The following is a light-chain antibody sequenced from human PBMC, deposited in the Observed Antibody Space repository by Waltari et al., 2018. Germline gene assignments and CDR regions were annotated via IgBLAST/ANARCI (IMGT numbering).Light chain of an antibody. CDR2: EDN. V-gene: IGLV6-57*03. CDR1: SGPIASNY. Sequence: NFMLTQPHSVSESPGKTVTISCTRSSGPIASNYVQWYQQRPGSAPTTVIYEDNQRPSRGPYRFSGSIDSYSNSASLTISGLQTGDEADYYCQSYDIDDHWVFGGGTKLTVL. CDR3: QSYDIDDHWV. J-gene: IGLJ3*02.